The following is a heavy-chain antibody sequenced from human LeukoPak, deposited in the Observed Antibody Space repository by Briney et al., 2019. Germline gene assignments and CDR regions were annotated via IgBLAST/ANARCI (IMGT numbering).Heavy chain of an antibody. J-gene: IGHJ4*02. Sequence: GGSLRLSCAASGFTFSSYWMSWVRQAPGKGLEWVANIKQDGSEKYYVDSVKGRFTISRDNAKNSLYLQMNSLRAEDTAVYYCARDPYSYGYVLCDYWGQGTLVTASS. V-gene: IGHV3-7*01. D-gene: IGHD5-18*01. CDR1: GFTFSSYW. CDR3: ARDPYSYGYVLCDY. CDR2: IKQDGSEK.